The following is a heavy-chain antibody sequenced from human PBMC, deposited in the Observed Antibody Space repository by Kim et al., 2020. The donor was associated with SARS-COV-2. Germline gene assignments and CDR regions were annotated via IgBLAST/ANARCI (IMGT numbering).Heavy chain of an antibody. D-gene: IGHD3-3*01. CDR3: AKMFNLEWLLSGVDP. J-gene: IGHJ5*02. CDR1: GFTFSSYA. Sequence: GGSLRLSCAASGFTFSSYAMSWVRQAPGKGLEWVSAISGSGGSTYYADPVKGRFTISRDNSKNTLYLQMNSLRADDTAIYYCAKMFNLEWLLSGVDPWGQGTLVTVSS. V-gene: IGHV3-23*01. CDR2: ISGSGGST.